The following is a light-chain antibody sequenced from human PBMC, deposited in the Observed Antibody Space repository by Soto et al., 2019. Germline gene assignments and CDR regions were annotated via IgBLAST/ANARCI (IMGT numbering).Light chain of an antibody. Sequence: QAVVTQPPSASGSPGQSVTISCTGTSSDVGDYNFVSWYQQLPGKAPQLIIYEVTKRPSGVPDRFSGSKSGNTASLTVSGLQAEDEADYYCSSYAGRNKGVFGTGTKLTVL. CDR1: SSDVGDYNF. CDR3: SSYAGRNKGV. V-gene: IGLV2-8*01. J-gene: IGLJ1*01. CDR2: EVT.